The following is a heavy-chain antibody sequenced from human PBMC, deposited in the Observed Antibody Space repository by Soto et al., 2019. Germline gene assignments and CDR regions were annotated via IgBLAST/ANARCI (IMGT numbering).Heavy chain of an antibody. Sequence: QVQLVESGGGVVQPGRSLRLSCAASGFTFSSYGMHWVRQAPGKGLEWVAVISYDGSNKYYADSVKGRFTISRDNSKNTLYLQMNSLRAEDTAVYYCATNYYDSSGYEKRVDYWGQGTLVTVSS. CDR3: ATNYYDSSGYEKRVDY. J-gene: IGHJ4*02. V-gene: IGHV3-30*03. CDR1: GFTFSSYG. D-gene: IGHD3-22*01. CDR2: ISYDGSNK.